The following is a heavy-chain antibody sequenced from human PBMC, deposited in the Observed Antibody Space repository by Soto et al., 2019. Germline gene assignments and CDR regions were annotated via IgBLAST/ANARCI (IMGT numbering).Heavy chain of an antibody. CDR1: GFTFSNYW. Sequence: EVQLVESGGGLVQPGGSLILSCTASGFTFSNYWMVWVRQGPGKGPEWVANIKEDGSVTYYVDSVKGRFTISRDNARESLYLQMDSLRAEDTAIYFCARDRNYYVPLTNYYDAFDVWGQGTMVTVSS. V-gene: IGHV3-7*03. CDR2: IKEDGSVT. CDR3: ARDRNYYVPLTNYYDAFDV. J-gene: IGHJ3*01. D-gene: IGHD3-10*02.